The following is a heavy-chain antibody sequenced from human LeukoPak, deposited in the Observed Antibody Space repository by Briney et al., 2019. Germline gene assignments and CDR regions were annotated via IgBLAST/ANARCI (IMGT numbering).Heavy chain of an antibody. CDR2: INPNSGGT. J-gene: IGHJ5*02. V-gene: IGHV1-2*02. Sequence: ASMKVSCKASGYTFTGYYMHWVRQAPGQGLEWMGWINPNSGGTNYAQKFQGRVTMTRDTSISTAYMELSRLRSDDTAVYYCAREAWDTYYYDSSGYYWFDPWGQGTLVTVSS. CDR3: AREAWDTYYYDSSGYYWFDP. D-gene: IGHD3-22*01. CDR1: GYTFTGYY.